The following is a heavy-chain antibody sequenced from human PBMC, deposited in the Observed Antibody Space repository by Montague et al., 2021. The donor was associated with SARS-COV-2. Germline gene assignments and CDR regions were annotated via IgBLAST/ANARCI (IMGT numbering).Heavy chain of an antibody. D-gene: IGHD6-13*01. Sequence: SLRLSCAASGFTFSSYWLSWVRQAPGKGLEWVATIKQDGSEKYYVDSVKGRFTISRDNAKNSLYLQMNSLRAEDTAVYYCAAGQSSSWLWGQGTLVTVSS. CDR3: AAGQSSSWL. V-gene: IGHV3-7*01. CDR2: IKQDGSEK. CDR1: GFTFSSYW. J-gene: IGHJ4*02.